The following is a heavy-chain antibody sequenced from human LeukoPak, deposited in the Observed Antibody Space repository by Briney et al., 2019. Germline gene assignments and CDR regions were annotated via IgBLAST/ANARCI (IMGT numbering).Heavy chain of an antibody. CDR2: IYYSGST. CDR3: ARDNWNYGSSMDV. Sequence: KSSETLSLTCTVSSGSISSYYWSWIRQPPGKGLEWIGYIYYSGSTNYNPSLKSRVTISVDTSKNQFSLKLSSVTAADTAVYYCARDNWNYGSSMDVWGQGTTVTVSS. CDR1: SGSISSYY. D-gene: IGHD1-7*01. J-gene: IGHJ6*02. V-gene: IGHV4-59*01.